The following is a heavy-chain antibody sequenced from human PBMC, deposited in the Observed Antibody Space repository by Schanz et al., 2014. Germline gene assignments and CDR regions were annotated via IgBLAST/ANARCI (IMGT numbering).Heavy chain of an antibody. Sequence: QVQLVQSGAEVTKPGSSVKVSCKASGGTFSRYAISWVRQAPGQGLEWMGRIIPIFGIANYAQKFQGRVTITADKSTTTAYMELRSLRSEDTAVYYCARPYDSSGNYPTPLDYWGQGTLVTVSS. CDR3: ARPYDSSGNYPTPLDY. V-gene: IGHV1-69*04. J-gene: IGHJ4*02. CDR1: GGTFSRYA. CDR2: IIPIFGIA. D-gene: IGHD3-22*01.